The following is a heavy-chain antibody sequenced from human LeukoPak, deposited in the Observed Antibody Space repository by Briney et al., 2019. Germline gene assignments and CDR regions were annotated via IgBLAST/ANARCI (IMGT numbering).Heavy chain of an antibody. Sequence: SETLSLTCAVSGDSVRSGHWWNWVRQPPGKGLEWIGETSQSGDTKYNPSLKSRVTVSADKSKSQFSLKLTSVTAADSAVYYCATNVGKTFDHWGQGVLVTVSS. V-gene: IGHV4-4*02. J-gene: IGHJ4*02. CDR3: ATNVGKTFDH. CDR1: GDSVRSGHW. D-gene: IGHD7-27*01. CDR2: TSQSGDT.